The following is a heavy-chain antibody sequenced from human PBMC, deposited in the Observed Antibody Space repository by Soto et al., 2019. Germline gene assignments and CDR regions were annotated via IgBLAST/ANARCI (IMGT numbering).Heavy chain of an antibody. Sequence: GASVKVSCKASGYTFTSYAMHWVRQAPGQRLEWMGWINAGNGNTKYSQKFQGRVTITRDTSASTAYMELSSLRSEDTAVYYCARAGGITIFGVVFPTTTTNWFDPWGQGTLVTVSS. D-gene: IGHD3-3*01. CDR2: INAGNGNT. J-gene: IGHJ5*02. CDR1: GYTFTSYA. CDR3: ARAGGITIFGVVFPTTTTNWFDP. V-gene: IGHV1-3*01.